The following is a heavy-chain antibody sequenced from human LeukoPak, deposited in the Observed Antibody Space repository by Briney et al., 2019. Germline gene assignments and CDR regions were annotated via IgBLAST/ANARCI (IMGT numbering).Heavy chain of an antibody. V-gene: IGHV1-46*01. D-gene: IGHD2-21*02. J-gene: IGHJ6*02. CDR1: VYTFTSYY. CDR2: INPSGGST. CDR3: ARPAYCGGDCTPYYYYGMDV. Sequence: ASVKVSCKASVYTFTSYYMHWVRQAPGQRLEWMGIINPSGGSTSYAQKFQGRVTMTRDTPTSTVYMELSSLRSEDTAVYYCARPAYCGGDCTPYYYYGMDVWGQGTTVTVSS.